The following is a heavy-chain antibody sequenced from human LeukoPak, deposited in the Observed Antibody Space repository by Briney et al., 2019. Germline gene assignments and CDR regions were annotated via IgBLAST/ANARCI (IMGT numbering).Heavy chain of an antibody. D-gene: IGHD2-2*01. CDR2: ISPSGGST. Sequence: GASVKVSCKASGYTFTSYYMHWVRQAPGQGLECMGIISPSGGSTSYAQKFQGRVTMTRDTSTSTVYMELSSLRSEDTAVYYCAIYQASSTCCYLVCGMDVWGKGTTVTVSS. J-gene: IGHJ6*04. V-gene: IGHV1-46*01. CDR1: GYTFTSYY. CDR3: AIYQASSTCCYLVCGMDV.